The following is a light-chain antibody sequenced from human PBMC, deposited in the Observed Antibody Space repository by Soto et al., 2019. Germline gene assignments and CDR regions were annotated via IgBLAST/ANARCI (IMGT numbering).Light chain of an antibody. J-gene: IGLJ3*02. CDR1: SSNIGSNY. V-gene: IGLV1-47*02. CDR2: GSN. Sequence: QSVLTQPPLASGTPGQRVTISCSGSSSNIGSNYVYWYQQLTGTAPKLLIDGSNQRPSGVPDRFSGSKSGTSASLAISGLRSDDEADYYCAAWDGSLSAWMFGGGTKLTVL. CDR3: AAWDGSLSAWM.